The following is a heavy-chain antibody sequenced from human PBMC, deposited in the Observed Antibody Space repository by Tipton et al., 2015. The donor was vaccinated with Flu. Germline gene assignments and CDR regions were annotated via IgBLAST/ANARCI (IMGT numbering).Heavy chain of an antibody. V-gene: IGHV4-31*03. CDR2: IYYSGST. Sequence: TLSLTCTVSGDSISSGGAYWTWIRQRPGKGLEWIGCIYYSGSTYSNPSLESRITISVDTSNNQFSLKLSSVTAADTAVYYCARRDYSNYVSDPKNWFDPWGQGTLVTVSS. D-gene: IGHD4-11*01. CDR1: GDSISSGGAY. J-gene: IGHJ5*02. CDR3: ARRDYSNYVSDPKNWFDP.